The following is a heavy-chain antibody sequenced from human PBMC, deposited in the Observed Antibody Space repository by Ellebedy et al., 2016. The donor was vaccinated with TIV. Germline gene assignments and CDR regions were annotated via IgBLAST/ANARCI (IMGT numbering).Heavy chain of an antibody. D-gene: IGHD5-18*01. CDR2: IIPIFGTA. CDR1: GGTFSSYA. V-gene: IGHV1-69*13. Sequence: AASVKVSCKASGGTFSSYAISWVRQAPGQGLEWMGGIIPIFGTANYAQKFQGRVTITADESTSTAYMELSSLRSEDTAVYYCARDAVDSYGFDYWGQGTLVTVSS. J-gene: IGHJ4*02. CDR3: ARDAVDSYGFDY.